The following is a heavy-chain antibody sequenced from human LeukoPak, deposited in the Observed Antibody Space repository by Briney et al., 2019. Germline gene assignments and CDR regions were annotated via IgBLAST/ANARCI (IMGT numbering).Heavy chain of an antibody. Sequence: SETLSLTCAVYGGSFSGYYWSWIRQPPGKGLEWIGEINHSGSTNYNPSLKSRVTISVDTSKNQSSLKLSSVTAADTAVYYCARKNRQWLVATKGHFDYWGQGTLVTVSS. CDR2: INHSGST. CDR1: GGSFSGYY. V-gene: IGHV4-34*01. D-gene: IGHD6-19*01. CDR3: ARKNRQWLVATKGHFDY. J-gene: IGHJ4*02.